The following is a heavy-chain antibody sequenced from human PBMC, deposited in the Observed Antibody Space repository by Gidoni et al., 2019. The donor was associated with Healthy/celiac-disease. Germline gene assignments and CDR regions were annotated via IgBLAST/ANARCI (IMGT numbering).Heavy chain of an antibody. CDR2: ISYDGSNK. CDR3: AKGSSVVTPGWFDP. J-gene: IGHJ5*02. CDR1: GFTFSRDG. D-gene: IGHD2-21*02. Sequence: QVQLVESGGGVVQPGRSLRLSCSASGFTFSRDGMDWVCQAPGKGLEWVAVISYDGSNKDYADSVKGRFTIARDNSKNTLYLQMNSLRAEDTAVYYCAKGSSVVTPGWFDPWGQGTLVTVSS. V-gene: IGHV3-30*18.